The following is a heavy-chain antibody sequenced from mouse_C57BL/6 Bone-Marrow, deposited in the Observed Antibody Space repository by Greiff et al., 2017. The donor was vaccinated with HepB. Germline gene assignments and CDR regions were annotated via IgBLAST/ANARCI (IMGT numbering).Heavy chain of an antibody. Sequence: EVQLVESGGGLVKPGGSLKLSCAASGFTFSSYDMSWVRQTPEKRLEWVATISDGGSYTYYPDNLKGRFTISRDNAKNNLYLQMSHLKSEDTAMYYCAREGDGVYVINAYWGQGTLVTVSA. V-gene: IGHV5-4*01. J-gene: IGHJ3*01. CDR3: AREGDGVYVINAY. CDR1: GFTFSSYD. D-gene: IGHD2-3*01. CDR2: ISDGGSYT.